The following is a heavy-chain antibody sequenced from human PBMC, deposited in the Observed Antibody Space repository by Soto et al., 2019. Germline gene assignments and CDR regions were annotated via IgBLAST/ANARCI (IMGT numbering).Heavy chain of an antibody. CDR3: AKTGWYRYYYYMDV. CDR2: INSDGSST. D-gene: IGHD6-19*01. Sequence: GGSLRLSCAASGFTFSSYWMHWVRQAPGKGLVWVSRINSDGSSTSYADSVKGLFTISRDNAKNTLYLQMNSLRAEDTAVYYCAKTGWYRYYYYMDVWGKGTTVTAP. V-gene: IGHV3-74*01. CDR1: GFTFSSYW. J-gene: IGHJ6*03.